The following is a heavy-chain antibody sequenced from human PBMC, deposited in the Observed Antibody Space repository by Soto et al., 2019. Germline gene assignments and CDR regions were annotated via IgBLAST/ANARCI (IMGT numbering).Heavy chain of an antibody. CDR2: INHSGRV. CDR3: STRAYDTNGYYRFDP. V-gene: IGHV4-34*01. Sequence: WTWIRQSPGKGLEWIGDINHSGRVNYSPSLRSRVTISLDTSKNQFSLTLSAVTAADTAMYYCSTRAYDTNGYYRFDPWGQGTLVTVSS. D-gene: IGHD3-22*01. J-gene: IGHJ5*01.